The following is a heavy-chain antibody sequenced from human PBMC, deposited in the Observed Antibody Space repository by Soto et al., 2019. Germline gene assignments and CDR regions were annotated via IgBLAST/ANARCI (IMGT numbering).Heavy chain of an antibody. CDR1: GVSIISYY. CDR2: IYYSGST. V-gene: IGHV4-59*01. CDR3: ARAGSGFLCSGGSCYYDYYYGMDV. D-gene: IGHD2-15*01. Sequence: SETLSLTCTVSGVSIISYYWSWIRQPPGKGLEWIGYIYYSGSTNYNPSLKSRVTISVDTSKNQFSLKLSSVTAADTAVYYCARAGSGFLCSGGSCYYDYYYGMDVWGKGTTVT. J-gene: IGHJ6*04.